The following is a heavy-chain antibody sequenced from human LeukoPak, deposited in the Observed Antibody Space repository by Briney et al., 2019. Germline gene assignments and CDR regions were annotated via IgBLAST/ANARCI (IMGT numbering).Heavy chain of an antibody. J-gene: IGHJ4*02. CDR1: GGSISSGSYY. Sequence: PSETLSLTCTVSGGSISSGSYYWSWIRQPAGKGLEWIGRIYTSGSTNYNPSLKSRVTISVDTSKNQFSLKLSSVTAADTAVYYCARGRLIYDFWSGPQSKPIDYWGQGTLVTVSS. CDR3: ARGRLIYDFWSGPQSKPIDY. V-gene: IGHV4-61*02. D-gene: IGHD3-3*01. CDR2: IYTSGST.